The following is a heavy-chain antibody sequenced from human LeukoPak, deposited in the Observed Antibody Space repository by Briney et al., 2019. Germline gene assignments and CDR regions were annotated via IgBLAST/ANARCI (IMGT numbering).Heavy chain of an antibody. J-gene: IGHJ5*02. D-gene: IGHD1-1*01. V-gene: IGHV4-30-2*01. CDR3: ARATGINWFDP. Sequence: PSETLSLTCAVSGGSISSGGYSWSWIRQPPGKGLEWIGYIYHSGSTYYNPSLESRVTISVDRSKNQFSLKLSSVTAADTAVYYCARATGINWFDPWGQGTLVTVSS. CDR1: GGSISSGGYS. CDR2: IYHSGST.